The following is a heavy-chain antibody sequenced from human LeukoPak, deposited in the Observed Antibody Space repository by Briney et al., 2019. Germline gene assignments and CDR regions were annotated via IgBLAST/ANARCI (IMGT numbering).Heavy chain of an antibody. Sequence: SVKVSCKTSGGTFNSYAISWVRQAPGQGLEWMGGITAIFRTTNYAQKFQGRVTITAAESTSTAYMELSSLRSEDTAVYYCAREGPIAAAGDNWFDPWGQGTLVTVSS. D-gene: IGHD6-13*01. V-gene: IGHV1-69*13. CDR2: ITAIFRTT. CDR1: GGTFNSYA. CDR3: AREGPIAAAGDNWFDP. J-gene: IGHJ5*02.